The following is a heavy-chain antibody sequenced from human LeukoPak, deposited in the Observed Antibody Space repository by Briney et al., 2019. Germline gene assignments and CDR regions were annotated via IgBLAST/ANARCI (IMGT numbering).Heavy chain of an antibody. D-gene: IGHD3-22*01. J-gene: IGHJ1*01. Sequence: KPSETLSLTCTVFGDSVSRSDSYWDWIRQPPGKGLERIGTIYYSGRTYYSPSLKSRVTISVDTSNNQFSLNLSSVTAADTALYFCARRRYYDSTGYLNWGQGTLVTVSS. CDR3: ARRRYYDSTGYLN. CDR2: IYYSGRT. CDR1: GDSVSRSDSY. V-gene: IGHV4-39*01.